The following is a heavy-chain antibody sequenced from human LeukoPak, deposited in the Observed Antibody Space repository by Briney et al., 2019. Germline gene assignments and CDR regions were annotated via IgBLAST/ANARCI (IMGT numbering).Heavy chain of an antibody. CDR2: ISSSSSYI. CDR1: GFTFSSYS. J-gene: IGHJ6*03. Sequence: GGSLRLSCAASGFTFSSYSMNWVRQAPGKGLEWVSSISSSSSYIYYADSVKGRFTISRDNAKNSLYLQMNSLRAEDTAVYYCARDLLDCTNGVCYSGEYYYYYMDVWGKGTTVTVSS. CDR3: ARDLLDCTNGVCYSGEYYYYYMDV. D-gene: IGHD2-8*01. V-gene: IGHV3-21*01.